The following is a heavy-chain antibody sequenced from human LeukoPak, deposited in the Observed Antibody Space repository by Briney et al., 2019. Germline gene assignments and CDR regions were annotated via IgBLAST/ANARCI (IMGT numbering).Heavy chain of an antibody. CDR2: ISSRGDST. D-gene: IGHD6-19*01. J-gene: IGHJ1*01. V-gene: IGHV3-23*01. CDR3: ARPIAVAGTEYFQH. Sequence: PGGSLTLSCAASGLFFSSHAMSWVRQAPERGLEWVSAISSRGDSTYYADSVKGRFTITRDNSKNTLYLQMNSLRAEDTAVYYWARPIAVAGTEYFQHWGQGTLVTVSS. CDR1: GLFFSSHA.